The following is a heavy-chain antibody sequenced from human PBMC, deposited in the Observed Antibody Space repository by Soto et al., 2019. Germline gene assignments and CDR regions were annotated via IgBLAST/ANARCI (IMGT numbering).Heavy chain of an antibody. D-gene: IGHD5-18*01. CDR3: AREGGHNYGLGRDHPFDP. Sequence: GASVKVSCKASRGTFNRNTISWVRQAPGQGLEWMGGIIPMFRSANYAQNFPCRVTITADESTNTAYLEMSSLRSDDTAVYYCAREGGHNYGLGRDHPFDPRGQGTLVTLSS. CDR1: RGTFNRNT. J-gene: IGHJ5*02. CDR2: IIPMFRSA. V-gene: IGHV1-69*01.